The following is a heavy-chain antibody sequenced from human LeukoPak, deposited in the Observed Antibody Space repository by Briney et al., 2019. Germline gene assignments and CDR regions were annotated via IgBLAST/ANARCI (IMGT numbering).Heavy chain of an antibody. Sequence: SETLSLTCTVSGYSISSGYYWGWIRQPPGKGLEWIGSIYHSGSTYYNPSLKSRVTIPVDTSKNQFSLKLSSVTAADTAVCYCARITGTTHFFIDYWGQGTLVTVSS. J-gene: IGHJ4*02. V-gene: IGHV4-38-2*02. D-gene: IGHD1-20*01. CDR3: ARITGTTHFFIDY. CDR1: GYSISSGYY. CDR2: IYHSGST.